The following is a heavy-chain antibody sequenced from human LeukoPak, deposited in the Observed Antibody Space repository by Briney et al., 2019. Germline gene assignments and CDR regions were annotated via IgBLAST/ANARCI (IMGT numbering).Heavy chain of an antibody. J-gene: IGHJ6*02. Sequence: PSETLSLTCTVSGVSISSSSXHWGWVRQLPGKGLEWIGSMYYTGSTYFTPSLNSRLTLSVDTSKNQFSLRLSSVTAADTAVYYCARHVGQQLIYNYYGLDVWGQGTTVTVSS. CDR1: GVSISSSSXH. CDR2: MYYTGST. D-gene: IGHD6-13*01. CDR3: ARHVGQQLIYNYYGLDV. V-gene: IGHV4-39*01.